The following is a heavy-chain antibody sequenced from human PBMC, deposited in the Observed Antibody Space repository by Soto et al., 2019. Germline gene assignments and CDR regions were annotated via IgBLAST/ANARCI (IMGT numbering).Heavy chain of an antibody. CDR2: IKTDGSEK. J-gene: IGHJ4*02. D-gene: IGHD3-10*01. V-gene: IGHV3-7*02. CDR3: GSSMGRGGNDY. Sequence: EVQLVESGGGLVQPGGSLRLSCAASGFTFSDYWMSWVRQAPGKGLECVANIKTDGSEKYYVDPVKGRFTISRDNAKNSLYLQMNSLRGEDTAVYYGGSSMGRGGNDYWGQGTLVAVSS. CDR1: GFTFSDYW.